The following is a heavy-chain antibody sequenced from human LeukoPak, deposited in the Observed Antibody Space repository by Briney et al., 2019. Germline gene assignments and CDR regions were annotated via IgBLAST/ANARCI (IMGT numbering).Heavy chain of an antibody. CDR3: ARERLLWFGELLWSNYFDY. CDR1: GYSISSGYY. V-gene: IGHV4-61*01. J-gene: IGHJ4*02. CDR2: IYYSGST. D-gene: IGHD3-10*01. Sequence: SETLSLTCTVSGYSISSGYYWSWIRQPPGKGLEWIGYIYYSGSTNYNPSLKSRVTISVDTSKNQFSLKLSSVTAADTAVYYCARERLLWFGELLWSNYFDYWGQGTLVTVSS.